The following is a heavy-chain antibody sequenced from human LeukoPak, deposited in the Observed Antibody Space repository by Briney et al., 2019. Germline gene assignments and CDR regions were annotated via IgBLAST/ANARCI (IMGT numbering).Heavy chain of an antibody. J-gene: IGHJ4*02. CDR2: MNPNSGNT. Sequence: ASVKVSCKASGYTFTSYDINWVRQATGQGLEWMGWMNPNSGNTGYAQKFQGRVTMTRNTSISTAYMELSSLRSEDTAVYYCARGRTYIAAAGGVDFDYWGQGTLVTVSS. V-gene: IGHV1-8*01. CDR3: ARGRTYIAAAGGVDFDY. CDR1: GYTFTSYD. D-gene: IGHD6-13*01.